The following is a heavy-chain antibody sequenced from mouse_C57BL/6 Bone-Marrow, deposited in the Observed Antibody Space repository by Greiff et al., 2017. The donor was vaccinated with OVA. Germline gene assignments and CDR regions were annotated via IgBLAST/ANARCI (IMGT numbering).Heavy chain of an antibody. CDR3: AREGGYGNYAWFAY. J-gene: IGHJ3*01. D-gene: IGHD2-1*01. V-gene: IGHV3-6*01. CDR1: GYSITSGYY. Sequence: EVQLQESGPGLVKPSQSLSLTCSVTGYSITSGYYWNWIRQFPGNKLEWMGYISYDGSNNYNPSLKNRISITRDTSKNQFFLKLNSVTTEDTATYYCAREGGYGNYAWFAYWGQGTLVTVSA. CDR2: ISYDGSN.